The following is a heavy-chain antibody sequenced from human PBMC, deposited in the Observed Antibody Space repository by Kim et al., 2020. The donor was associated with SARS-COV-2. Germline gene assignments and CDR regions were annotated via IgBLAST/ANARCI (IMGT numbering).Heavy chain of an antibody. CDR3: ARRPSITIFGVVGIDI. J-gene: IGHJ3*02. Sequence: GGSLRLSCAASGFTFSDYYMSWIRQAPGKGLEWVSYISSSGSTIYYADSVKGRFTISRDNAKNSLYLQMNSLRAEDTAVYYCARRPSITIFGVVGIDIWGQGTMVTVSS. CDR2: ISSSGSTI. CDR1: GFTFSDYY. V-gene: IGHV3-11*01. D-gene: IGHD3-3*01.